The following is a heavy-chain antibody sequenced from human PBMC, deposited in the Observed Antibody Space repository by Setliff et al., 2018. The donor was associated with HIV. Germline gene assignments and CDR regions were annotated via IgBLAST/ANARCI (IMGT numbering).Heavy chain of an antibody. CDR3: ARGMIRGAIIAEFDS. J-gene: IGHJ4*02. CDR1: GYTFTTYA. D-gene: IGHD3-10*01. V-gene: IGHV1-3*01. Sequence: ASVKVSCKTSGYTFTTYAIHWVRQAPGQRLEWMGWINGGNGHTKSSERFQGRVTFSRDSSASTAQMELSSLTSEDTAVYFCARGMIRGAIIAEFDSWGQGTLVTVSS. CDR2: INGGNGHT.